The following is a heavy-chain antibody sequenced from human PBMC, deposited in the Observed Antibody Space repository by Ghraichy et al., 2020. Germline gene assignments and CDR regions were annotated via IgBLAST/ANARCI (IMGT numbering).Heavy chain of an antibody. V-gene: IGHV4-59*01. CDR2: IYYSGST. Sequence: SETLSLTCTVSGGSISSYYWNWIRQPPGKGLEWIGYIYYSGSTNYNSSLKSRVTISVHPSKNQFSLKLSSVTAADTAVYYCARDVVPSATKYGLDVWGQGTTGTVSS. D-gene: IGHD2-2*01. J-gene: IGHJ6*02. CDR3: ARDVVPSATKYGLDV. CDR1: GGSISSYY.